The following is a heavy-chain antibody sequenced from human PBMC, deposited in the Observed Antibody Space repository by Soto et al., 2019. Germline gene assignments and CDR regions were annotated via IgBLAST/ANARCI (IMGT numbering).Heavy chain of an antibody. CDR2: ISGSGGST. Sequence: EVQLLESGGGLVQPGGSLRLSCAASGFTFSNYAMNWVRQAPGKGLEWVSVISGSGGSTYYGDSVKGRFTISRDNSKNRLELQVNSLRAEDTAVYYGATRGSGWYCDFWSEGSLVTV. CDR1: GFTFSNYA. CDR3: ATRGSGWYCDF. J-gene: IGHJ4*02. D-gene: IGHD6-19*01. V-gene: IGHV3-23*01.